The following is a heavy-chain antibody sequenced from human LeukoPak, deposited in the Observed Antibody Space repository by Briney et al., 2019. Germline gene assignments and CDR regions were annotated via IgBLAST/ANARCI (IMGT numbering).Heavy chain of an antibody. Sequence: ASVKVSCKASGYTFTSYAMHWARQAPGQRLEWMGWINAGNGNTKYSQKFQGRVTITRDTSASTAYMELSSLRSEDTAVYYCARDLGESTSPRSGDAFDIWGQGTMVTVSS. CDR3: ARDLGESTSPRSGDAFDI. V-gene: IGHV1-3*01. J-gene: IGHJ3*02. CDR1: GYTFTSYA. CDR2: INAGNGNT. D-gene: IGHD2-2*01.